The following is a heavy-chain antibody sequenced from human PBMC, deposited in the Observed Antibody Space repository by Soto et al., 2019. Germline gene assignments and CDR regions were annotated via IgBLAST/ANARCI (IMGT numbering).Heavy chain of an antibody. Sequence: ELQLVESGGGLVQPGGSLRLSCVVSGFTFSSYWMSWVRQAPGKGLEWVANIKQDGSETYYVDSVKGRFTISRDNSKNSLYLQMTSLGGADPAVYYWSRGRATAAGAGAKWGQGTRVIVS. D-gene: IGHD6-25*01. CDR1: GFTFSSYW. J-gene: IGHJ1*01. CDR2: IKQDGSET. CDR3: SRGRATAAGAGAK. V-gene: IGHV3-7*01.